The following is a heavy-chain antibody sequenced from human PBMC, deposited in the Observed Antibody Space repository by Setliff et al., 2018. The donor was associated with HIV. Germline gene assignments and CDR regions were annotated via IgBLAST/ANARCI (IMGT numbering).Heavy chain of an antibody. CDR3: ARGDSIVLVPAIMRGDGFDF. CDR1: GGSVGSSSYY. J-gene: IGHJ3*01. CDR2: IYYTGNT. D-gene: IGHD2-2*01. V-gene: IGHV4-39*07. Sequence: KPSETLSLTCTVSGGSVGSSSYYRAWIRQPPGKGLEWIGSIYYTGNTKYNPSLESRVTFSIDTSENQFSLRLASVTTADTAIYYCARGDSIVLVPAIMRGDGFDFWGQGRMVTVSS.